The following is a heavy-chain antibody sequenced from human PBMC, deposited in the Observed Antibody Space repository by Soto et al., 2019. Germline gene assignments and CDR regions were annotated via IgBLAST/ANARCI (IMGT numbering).Heavy chain of an antibody. D-gene: IGHD3-9*01. V-gene: IGHV1-3*01. CDR2: INAGNGNT. CDR3: ARGDLEYYDILTGQIDY. Sequence: ASVKVSCKASGYTFTSYAMHWVRQAPGQSLEWMGWINAGNGNTKYSQKFQGRVTITRDTSASTAYMELSSLRSEDTAVYYCARGDLEYYDILTGQIDYWGQGTLVTVSS. CDR1: GYTFTSYA. J-gene: IGHJ4*02.